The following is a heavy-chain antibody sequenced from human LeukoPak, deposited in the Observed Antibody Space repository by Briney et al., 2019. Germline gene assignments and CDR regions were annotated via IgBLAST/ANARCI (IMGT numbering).Heavy chain of an antibody. CDR3: AKDFDYGDYVFVLDY. V-gene: IGHV3-23*01. J-gene: IGHJ4*02. CDR2: ISGSGGST. Sequence: GGSLRLSCAASGFTFSSYAMSWVRQAPGKGLEWVSAISGSGGSTYYADSVKGRFTISRDNSKNTLYLQMNSLRAEDTAVYYCAKDFDYGDYVFVLDYWGQGTLVTVSS. D-gene: IGHD4-17*01. CDR1: GFTFSSYA.